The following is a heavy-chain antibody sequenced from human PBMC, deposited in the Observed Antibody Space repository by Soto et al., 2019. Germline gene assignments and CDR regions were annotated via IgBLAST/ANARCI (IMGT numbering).Heavy chain of an antibody. J-gene: IGHJ4*02. V-gene: IGHV1-69*01. CDR2: FVPLFGTT. Sequence: QLVQSGSEVKKPGSSVKVSCQASGGTFSGYVVTWVRQAPGQGLEWMGEFVPLFGTTNSAQRFSGRITTAAEEPTSTAYMELRTLRSDDTAVYYCATLGLGVSIPPYFDTWGQGALLTVAS. CDR3: ATLGLGVSIPPYFDT. D-gene: IGHD3-16*01. CDR1: GGTFSGYV.